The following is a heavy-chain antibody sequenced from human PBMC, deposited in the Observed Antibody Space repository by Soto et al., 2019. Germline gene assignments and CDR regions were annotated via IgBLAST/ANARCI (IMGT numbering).Heavy chain of an antibody. D-gene: IGHD2-2*01. V-gene: IGHV4-34*01. CDR2: INHSGST. CDR1: GGSFSGYY. CDR3: ARGRFFCSSTSCQGSTSFYYYYMDV. Sequence: SETLSLTCAVYGGSFSGYYWSWIRQPPGKGLEWIGEINHSGSTNYNPSLKSRVTISVDTSKNQFSLKLSSVTAADTAVYYCARGRFFCSSTSCQGSTSFYYYYMDVWGKGTTVTVSS. J-gene: IGHJ6*03.